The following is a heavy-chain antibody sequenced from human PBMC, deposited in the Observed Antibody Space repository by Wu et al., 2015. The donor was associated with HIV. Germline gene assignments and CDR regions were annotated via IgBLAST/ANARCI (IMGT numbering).Heavy chain of an antibody. Sequence: QVQVVQSEAEMKKPGSSVRISCKVSADSFNNYPIHWVRQVPGQGLEWMGRSIPRFGTANYAEKFVGRVTISADESITGYMELSGLTYEDTAIYFCARDGTFYYDAGGYSFDLWGQGQWSSSLQ. D-gene: IGHD3-22*01. V-gene: IGHV1-69*15. CDR1: ADSFNNYP. J-gene: IGHJ3*01. CDR2: SIPRFGTA. CDR3: ARDGTFYYDAGGYSFDL.